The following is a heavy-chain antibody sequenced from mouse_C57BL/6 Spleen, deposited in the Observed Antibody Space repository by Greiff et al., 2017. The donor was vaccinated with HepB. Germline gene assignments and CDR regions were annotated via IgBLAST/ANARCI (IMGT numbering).Heavy chain of an antibody. V-gene: IGHV1-80*01. J-gene: IGHJ3*01. Sequence: VKLMESGAELVKPGASVKISCKASGYAFSSYWMNWVKQRPGKGLEWIGQIYPGDGDTNYNGKFKGKATLTADKSSSTAYMQLSSLTSEDSAVYFCARGEAAQATLAYWGQGTLVTVSA. CDR1: GYAFSSYW. CDR2: IYPGDGDT. CDR3: ARGEAAQATLAY. D-gene: IGHD3-2*02.